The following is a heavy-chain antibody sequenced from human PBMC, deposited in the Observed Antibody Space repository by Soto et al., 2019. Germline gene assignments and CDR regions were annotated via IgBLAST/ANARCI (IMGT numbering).Heavy chain of an antibody. V-gene: IGHV3-21*01. Sequence: GGAPGLSSVGSGFTLRTYSINLVRPAPGKGLEWVSSISSRSDIYYADSVKGRFTISRDNAKNSVSLQMNSLRAEDTAVYYCAREYTAWPLAYGLDVWGQGTTVTVSS. D-gene: IGHD2-2*02. CDR2: ISSRSDI. CDR3: AREYTAWPLAYGLDV. J-gene: IGHJ6*02. CDR1: GFTLRTYS.